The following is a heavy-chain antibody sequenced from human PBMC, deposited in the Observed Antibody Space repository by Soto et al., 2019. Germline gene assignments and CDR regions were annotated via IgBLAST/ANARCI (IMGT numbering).Heavy chain of an antibody. CDR2: ISAYNGNT. CDR1: GYIFTSYG. V-gene: IGHV1-18*01. Sequence: ASVKVSCKSSGYIFTSYGIGWVRQAPGQGLDWMGWISAYNGNTNYAQKLQGRVTMTTDTSTRTAYMELRRLRSDDTAVYYCARAPRGYCISTSCQPPFDYWGQGTLVTVSS. CDR3: ARAPRGYCISTSCQPPFDY. D-gene: IGHD2-2*01. J-gene: IGHJ4*02.